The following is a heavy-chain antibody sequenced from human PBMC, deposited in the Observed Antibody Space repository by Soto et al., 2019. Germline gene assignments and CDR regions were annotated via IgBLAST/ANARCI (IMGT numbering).Heavy chain of an antibody. Sequence: QVQLQESGPGLVKPSQTLSLTCTVSGGSISSGGYYWSWIRQHPGKGLEWIGYIYYSGSTDYNPSLKSRVTISVDTSKNQFSLKLSSATAADTAVYYCARGERESGGPFDYWGQGTLVTVSS. CDR2: IYYSGST. CDR3: ARGERESGGPFDY. D-gene: IGHD2-15*01. J-gene: IGHJ4*02. V-gene: IGHV4-31*03. CDR1: GGSISSGGYY.